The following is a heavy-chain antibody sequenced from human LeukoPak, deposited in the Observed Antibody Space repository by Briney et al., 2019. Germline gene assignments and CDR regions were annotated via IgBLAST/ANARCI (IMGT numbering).Heavy chain of an antibody. CDR3: ARDGVPYDSSGYYWLFDY. V-gene: IGHV4-61*02. D-gene: IGHD3-22*01. J-gene: IGHJ4*02. Sequence: SETLSLTCTVSGGSINSGSYYWSWIRQPAGKGLEWIGRIYPSGSTNYNPSLKSRITISVDTSKNQLSLNLSSVTAADTAVYYCARDGVPYDSSGYYWLFDYWGQGTLVTVSS. CDR1: GGSINSGSYY. CDR2: IYPSGST.